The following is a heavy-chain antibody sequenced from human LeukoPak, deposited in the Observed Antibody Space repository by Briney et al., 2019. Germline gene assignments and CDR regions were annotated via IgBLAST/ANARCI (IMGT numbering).Heavy chain of an antibody. D-gene: IGHD6-13*01. CDR2: ISSGGNYI. V-gene: IGHV3-21*01. CDR3: ARGYSSTWATGY. Sequence: GGSLRLSCAASGLTFSSYSMTWVRQAPGKGPQWVSSISSGGNYIYYADSLKGRFIISRDNAKNSLYLQMNSLRVEDTAVYYCARGYSSTWATGYWGQGTQVTVSS. J-gene: IGHJ4*02. CDR1: GLTFSSYS.